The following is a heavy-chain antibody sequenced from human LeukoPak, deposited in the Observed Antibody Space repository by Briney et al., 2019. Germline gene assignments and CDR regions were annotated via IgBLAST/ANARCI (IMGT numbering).Heavy chain of an antibody. CDR1: NDSISSGYY. D-gene: IGHD3-22*01. Sequence: IPSETLSLTCAVSNDSISSGYYWGWIRQPPGTGLEWIGSIYYSGSTSYNPSLKSRVTISVDTSKNHFSLRLSSVTAADTAVYYCARNVTSYYDSRGYYAFDVWGPGTMVTVSS. CDR3: ARNVTSYYDSRGYYAFDV. V-gene: IGHV4-38-2*01. J-gene: IGHJ3*01. CDR2: IYYSGST.